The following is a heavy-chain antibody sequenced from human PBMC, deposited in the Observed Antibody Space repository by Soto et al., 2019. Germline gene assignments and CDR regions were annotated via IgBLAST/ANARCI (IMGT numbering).Heavy chain of an antibody. V-gene: IGHV5-10-1*01. Sequence: PGESLKISCKGSGYSFTSYWISWVRQMPGKGLEWMGRIDPSDSYTNYSPSFQGHVTISADKSISTAYLQWSSLKASDTAMYYCERPRSYFYGMDVWGQGTTVTVSS. CDR1: GYSFTSYW. J-gene: IGHJ6*02. CDR3: ERPRSYFYGMDV. CDR2: IDPSDSYT.